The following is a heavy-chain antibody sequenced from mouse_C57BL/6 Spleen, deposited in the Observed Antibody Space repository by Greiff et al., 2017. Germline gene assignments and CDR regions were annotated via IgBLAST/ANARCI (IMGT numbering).Heavy chain of an antibody. V-gene: IGHV5-17*01. CDR1: GFTFSDYG. CDR3: ATRHYFDY. CDR2: ISSGSSTI. D-gene: IGHD1-2*01. Sequence: EVMLVESGGGLVKPGGSLKLSCAASGFTFSDYGMHWVRQAPEKGLEWVAYISSGSSTIYYADTVKGRFTISRDNAKNTLFLQMASLRSEDTAMYYCATRHYFDYWGQGTTLTVSS. J-gene: IGHJ2*01.